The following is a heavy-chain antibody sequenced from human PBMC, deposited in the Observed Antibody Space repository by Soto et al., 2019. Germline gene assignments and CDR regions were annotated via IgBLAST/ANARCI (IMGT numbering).Heavy chain of an antibody. Sequence: ASVKVSCKASGYTLTSFYMHWVRQAPGQGPEWMGIINLGSGSTSYAQKFQGRVTMTRDTSTSILYMDLSSLRSEDTALYYCARGGYCSTTSCSYGAFDNWGQGTMVTVSS. D-gene: IGHD2-2*03. J-gene: IGHJ3*02. CDR1: GYTLTSFY. CDR3: ARGGYCSTTSCSYGAFDN. V-gene: IGHV1-46*01. CDR2: INLGSGST.